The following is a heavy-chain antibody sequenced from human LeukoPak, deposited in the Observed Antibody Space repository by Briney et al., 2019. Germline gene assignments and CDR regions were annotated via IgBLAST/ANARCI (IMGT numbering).Heavy chain of an antibody. CDR3: AKEFGSYSPPY. D-gene: IGHD1-26*01. CDR2: ISGGGGST. Sequence: GGSLRLSCAASGFTFSSYAMSWVRHAPGKGLECVSAISGGGGSTYYADSVKGRFTISRDNSKNTLYLQMNSLSAEDTAVYYCAKEFGSYSPPYWGQGTLVTVSS. CDR1: GFTFSSYA. J-gene: IGHJ4*02. V-gene: IGHV3-23*01.